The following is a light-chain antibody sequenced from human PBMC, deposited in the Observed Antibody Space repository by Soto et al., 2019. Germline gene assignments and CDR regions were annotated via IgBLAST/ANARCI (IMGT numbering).Light chain of an antibody. V-gene: IGKV1-33*01. CDR1: QDIRNY. J-gene: IGKJ4*01. CDR2: DAS. Sequence: DLQMTQSPSSLSASVGDRVTITCQASQDIRNYLNWYQQKPGKAPNLLIYDASNLRARVPSRFSGSGSGTEFTFTISSLQPEDIATYYCQHYDHLPPLSFGGGTKVEIK. CDR3: QHYDHLPPLS.